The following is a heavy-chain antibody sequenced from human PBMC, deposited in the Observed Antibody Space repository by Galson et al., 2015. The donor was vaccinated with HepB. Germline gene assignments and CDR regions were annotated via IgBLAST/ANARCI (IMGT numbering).Heavy chain of an antibody. Sequence: CAISGDSVSSNSAAWNWIRQSPSRGLEWLGRTYYRSKWYNDYAVSVKSRITINPDTSKNQFSLQLNSVTPEDTAVYCCARESRDGYNLLHFQHWGQGTLVTVSS. J-gene: IGHJ1*01. D-gene: IGHD5-24*01. CDR3: ARESRDGYNLLHFQH. CDR1: GDSVSSNSAA. CDR2: TYYRSKWYN. V-gene: IGHV6-1*01.